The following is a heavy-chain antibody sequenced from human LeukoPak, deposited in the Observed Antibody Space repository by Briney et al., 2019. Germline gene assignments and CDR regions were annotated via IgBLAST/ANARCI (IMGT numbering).Heavy chain of an antibody. CDR2: IDPSDSYT. CDR1: GYSFTSYW. J-gene: IGHJ3*02. D-gene: IGHD2-15*01. V-gene: IGHV5-10-1*01. Sequence: GESLRISCKGSGYSFTSYWISWVRQMPGKGLEWMGRIDPSDSYTNYSPSFQGHVTISADKSISTAYLQWSSLKASDTAMYYCARPYCSGGSCYGLGDAFDIWGQGTMVTVSS. CDR3: ARPYCSGGSCYGLGDAFDI.